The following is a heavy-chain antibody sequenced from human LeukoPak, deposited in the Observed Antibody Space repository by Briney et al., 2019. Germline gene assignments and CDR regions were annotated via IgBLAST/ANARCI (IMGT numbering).Heavy chain of an antibody. CDR3: AKDRVARFGPQSIDY. Sequence: GGSLRLSCAASGFTFSSYAMSWVRQAPGKGLEWVSAISGSGGSTYYADSVKGRFTISRDNSKNTLYLQMNSLRAEDTAVYYCAKDRVARFGPQSIDYWGQGTLVTVSS. CDR2: ISGSGGST. J-gene: IGHJ4*02. V-gene: IGHV3-23*01. D-gene: IGHD3-10*01. CDR1: GFTFSSYA.